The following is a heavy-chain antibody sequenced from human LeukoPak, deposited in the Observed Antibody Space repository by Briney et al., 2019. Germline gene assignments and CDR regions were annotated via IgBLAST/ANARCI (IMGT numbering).Heavy chain of an antibody. J-gene: IGHJ4*02. CDR2: ISSDGSNS. CDR3: ARDRYSSGWYGDFDC. D-gene: IGHD6-19*01. Sequence: SCKASGYTFTSYAMHWVRQAPGKGLEWVAVISSDGSNSYYADSVKGRFTISRDNSNNTLYLQLNSLRADDTAVYYCARDRYSSGWYGDFDCWGQGTLVTVSS. V-gene: IGHV3-30-3*01. CDR1: GYTFTSYA.